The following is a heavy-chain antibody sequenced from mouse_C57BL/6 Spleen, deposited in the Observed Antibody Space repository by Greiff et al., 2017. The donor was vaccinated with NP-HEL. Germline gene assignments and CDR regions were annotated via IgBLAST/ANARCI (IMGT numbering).Heavy chain of an antibody. V-gene: IGHV1-81*01. J-gene: IGHJ2*01. D-gene: IGHD4-1*01. CDR3: ARWRLTGTSYYFDY. CDR1: GYTFTSYG. Sequence: VKLQQSGAELARPGASVKLSCKASGYTFTSYGISWVKQRTGQGLEWIGEIYPRSGNTYYNEKFKGKATLTADKSSSTAYMELRSLTSEDSAVYFCARWRLTGTSYYFDYWGQGTTLTVSS. CDR2: IYPRSGNT.